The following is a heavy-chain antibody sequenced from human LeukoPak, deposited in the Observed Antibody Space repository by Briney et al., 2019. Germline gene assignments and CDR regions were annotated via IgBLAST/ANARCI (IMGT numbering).Heavy chain of an antibody. CDR2: IYYSGST. CDR3: ARRDGTY. V-gene: IGHV4-39*07. D-gene: IGHD1-26*01. Sequence: SETLSLTCTVSGGSISSSSYYWGWIRQPPGKGLEWIGSIYYSGSTYYNPSLKSRVTISVDTSKNQFSLKLSSVTAADTAVYYCARRDGTYWGQGTLVTVSS. J-gene: IGHJ4*02. CDR1: GGSISSSSYY.